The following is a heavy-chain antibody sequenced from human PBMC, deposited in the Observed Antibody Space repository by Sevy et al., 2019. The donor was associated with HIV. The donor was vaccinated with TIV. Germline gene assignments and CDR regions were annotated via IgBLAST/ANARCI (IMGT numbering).Heavy chain of an antibody. CDR1: GNSFTNNW. Sequence: GESLKISCRGSGNSFTNNWIGWVRQMPGKALDWMGGIFPGNSDTRYSPSLQSQVTISADKSITTAYMHWNSLRASDTAIYYCVRVVAGEGHLDYWGQGTLVTVSS. J-gene: IGHJ4*02. D-gene: IGHD2-15*01. CDR2: IFPGNSDT. CDR3: VRVVAGEGHLDY. V-gene: IGHV5-51*01.